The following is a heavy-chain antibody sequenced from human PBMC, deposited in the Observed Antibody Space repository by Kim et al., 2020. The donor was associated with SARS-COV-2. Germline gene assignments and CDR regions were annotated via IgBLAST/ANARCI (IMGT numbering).Heavy chain of an antibody. V-gene: IGHV3-48*03. CDR2: ISSSGSTI. D-gene: IGHD5-12*01. CDR3: ARPYSGYDYYYYYYMDV. CDR1: GFTFSSYE. J-gene: IGHJ6*03. Sequence: GGSLRLSCAASGFTFSSYEMNWVRQAPGKGLEWVSYISSSGSTIYYADSVKGRFTISRDNAKNSLYLQMNSLRAEDTAVYYCARPYSGYDYYYYYYMDVWGKGTTVTVSS.